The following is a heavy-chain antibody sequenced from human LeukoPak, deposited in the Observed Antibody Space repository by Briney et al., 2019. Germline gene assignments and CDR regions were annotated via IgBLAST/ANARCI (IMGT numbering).Heavy chain of an antibody. CDR2: ISGYNGNT. CDR1: GYTFSDYG. V-gene: IGHV1-18*01. J-gene: IGHJ4*02. D-gene: IGHD1-26*01. Sequence: ASVNVSCKASGYTFSDYGISWVRQAPGQGLEWMGWISGYNGNTNYAQKLQGRVTMTTDTSTRTAYMELRSLKSDDTAVYYCGRSREGLYSGSSLDYWGQGTLVTVSS. CDR3: GRSREGLYSGSSLDY.